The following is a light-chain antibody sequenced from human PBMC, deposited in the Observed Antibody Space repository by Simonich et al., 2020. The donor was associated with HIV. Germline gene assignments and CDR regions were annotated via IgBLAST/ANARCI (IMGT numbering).Light chain of an antibody. V-gene: IGLV2-14*03. CDR1: SSDVGGYKY. CDR2: VVT. CDR3: SSYTISSTL. Sequence: QSALTQPASMSGSPGQSITISCTGTSSDVGGYKYVSWYQQHPGKAPKLIIYVVTKRPSGVSNRFSGSESGNTASLTISGLQAEDEANYYCSSYTISSTLFGGGTKLTVL. J-gene: IGLJ3*02.